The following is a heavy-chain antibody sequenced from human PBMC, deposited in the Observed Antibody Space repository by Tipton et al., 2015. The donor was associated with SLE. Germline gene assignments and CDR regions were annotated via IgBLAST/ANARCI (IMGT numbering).Heavy chain of an antibody. CDR1: GGSLSSGSYY. J-gene: IGHJ3*02. CDR3: ARHDPTMVWGADAFDI. V-gene: IGHV4-61*02. Sequence: TLSLTCTVSGGSLSSGSYYWSWIRPAAGKGLGWIGRIYTSGGTNYNPPLKSRFTISVDTSKNQFSLKLSSVTAADSAVYYCARHDPTMVWGADAFDIWGQGTMVTVAS. CDR2: IYTSGGT. D-gene: IGHD3-10*01.